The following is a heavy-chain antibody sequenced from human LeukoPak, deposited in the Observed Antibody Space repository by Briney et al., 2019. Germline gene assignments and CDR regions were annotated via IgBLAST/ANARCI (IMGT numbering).Heavy chain of an antibody. CDR1: GNSISSGDNY. J-gene: IGHJ4*02. V-gene: IGHV4-61*02. Sequence: PSQTLSLTCTVSGNSISSGDNYWSWIRQPAGKGLEWIGRIYTSGSTNYNPSLKSRVTISGDTSKNQFSLRLSSVTAADTAVYYCARGWFLGSLARSVTHSRYLYYFDYWGQGTLVTVSS. CDR2: IYTSGST. CDR3: ARGWFLGSLARSVTHSRYLYYFDY. D-gene: IGHD2/OR15-2a*01.